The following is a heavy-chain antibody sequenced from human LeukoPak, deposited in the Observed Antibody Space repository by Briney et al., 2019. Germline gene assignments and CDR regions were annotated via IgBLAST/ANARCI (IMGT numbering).Heavy chain of an antibody. CDR1: DGSISSDSYY. J-gene: IGHJ4*02. CDR3: ASRRFAAYYGSGSYYKN. CDR2: IYYSGSS. V-gene: IGHV4-39*01. Sequence: SETLSLTCTVPDGSISSDSYYWGWIRQPPGKGLEWIGSIYYSGSSYYNPSLKSRVTISVDTSKNQFSLKLSSVTAADTAVYYCASRRFAAYYGSGSYYKNWGQGTLVTVSS. D-gene: IGHD3-10*01.